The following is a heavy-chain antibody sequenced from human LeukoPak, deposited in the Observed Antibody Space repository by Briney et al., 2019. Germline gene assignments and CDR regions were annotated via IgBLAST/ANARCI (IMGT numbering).Heavy chain of an antibody. D-gene: IGHD1-26*01. J-gene: IGHJ4*02. Sequence: GGSLRLSCAASGFTVSSNYMSWVRQAPGKGLEWVSVIYSGGSTYYADSVKGRFTISRDNSKNTLYLQMNSLRAEDTAVYYCARENYGSYYLFDYWGQGTLVTVSS. V-gene: IGHV3-53*01. CDR2: IYSGGST. CDR1: GFTVSSNY. CDR3: ARENYGSYYLFDY.